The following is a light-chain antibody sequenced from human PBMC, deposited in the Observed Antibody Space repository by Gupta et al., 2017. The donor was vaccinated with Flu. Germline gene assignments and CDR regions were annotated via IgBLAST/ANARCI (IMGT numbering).Light chain of an antibody. CDR3: QQYNNWPPQRT. J-gene: IGKJ1*01. V-gene: IGKV3-15*01. CDR2: GAS. Sequence: ELVMTQSPATLSVSPGERATLSCRASQSVSSNLAWYQQKPGQAPRLLIYGASTRATGIPARVSGSGSGTEFTLTISSLQSEDFAVYYCQQYNNWPPQRTFGQGTKVEIK. CDR1: QSVSSN.